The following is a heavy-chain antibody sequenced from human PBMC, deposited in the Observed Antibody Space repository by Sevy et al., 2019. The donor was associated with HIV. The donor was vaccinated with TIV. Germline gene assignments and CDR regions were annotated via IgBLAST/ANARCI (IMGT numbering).Heavy chain of an antibody. CDR1: GFAFSTNG. D-gene: IGHD3-10*01. Sequence: GGSLRLSCTASGFAFSTNGMHWVHQAPGKELEWVAIIRYEGINKDYAEPVKGRFTISRDNSKNTLYLQMNSLRVDDTAVYYCVSERRSSGIDYWGQGTLVTVSS. V-gene: IGHV3-33*01. J-gene: IGHJ4*01. CDR3: VSERRSSGIDY. CDR2: IRYEGINK.